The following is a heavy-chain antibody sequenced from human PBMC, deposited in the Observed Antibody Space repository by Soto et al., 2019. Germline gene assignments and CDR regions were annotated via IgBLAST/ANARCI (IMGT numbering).Heavy chain of an antibody. V-gene: IGHV4-30-2*01. CDR2: IYHGST. J-gene: IGHJ3*02. Sequence: QLQLQESGSGLVKASQTLSLTCAVSGGSISSGGYSWSWIRQPPGKGLEWIGYIYHGSTYYNPSLKSRVTISIDRSKNQFSLKLSSVTAADTAVYYFASSGSRGIGAFDIWGQGTMVTVSS. CDR3: ASSGSRGIGAFDI. CDR1: GGSISSGGYS. D-gene: IGHD3-22*01.